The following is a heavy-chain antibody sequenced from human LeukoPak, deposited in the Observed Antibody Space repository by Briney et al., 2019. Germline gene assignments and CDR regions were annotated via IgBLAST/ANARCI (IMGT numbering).Heavy chain of an antibody. CDR1: GGSFSGYY. CDR2: INHSGRT. V-gene: IGHV4-34*01. D-gene: IGHD2-2*01. J-gene: IGHJ5*02. CDR3: ARPLGYCSSTSCPQSWFDP. Sequence: PSETLSLTFVVYGGSFSGYYWTWIRQPPGKGLEWIGEINHSGRTNYNPSLKSRVTISVDTSKNQFSLKLSSVTAADTAVYYCARPLGYCSSTSCPQSWFDPWGQGTLVTVSS.